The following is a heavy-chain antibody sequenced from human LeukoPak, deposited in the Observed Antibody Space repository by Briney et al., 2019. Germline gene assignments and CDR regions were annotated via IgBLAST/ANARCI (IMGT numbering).Heavy chain of an antibody. CDR2: IYYSGST. CDR3: ARRRVYSPDAFDI. J-gene: IGHJ3*02. V-gene: IGHV4-59*01. D-gene: IGHD6-13*01. Sequence: PSETLSLTCPVSGGSISSYYWSWIRQPPGKGLEWIGYIYYSGSTNYNPSLKSRVTISVDTSKNQFSLKLSSVTAADTAVYYCARRRVYSPDAFDIWGQGTMVTVSS. CDR1: GGSISSYY.